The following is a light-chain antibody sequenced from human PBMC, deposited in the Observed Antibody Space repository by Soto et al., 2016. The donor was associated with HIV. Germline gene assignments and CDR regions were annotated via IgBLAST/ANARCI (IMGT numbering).Light chain of an antibody. Sequence: SYELTQPPSVSVAPGETATLTCGGTNIGSKTVHWYQQKPGQAPMMVLYDDSDRPSGIPERFSGSSSGNTATLTISRVEAGDEADYYCQVWDIDSDHWMFGGGTKLTVL. CDR3: QVWDIDSDHWM. J-gene: IGLJ3*02. CDR2: DDS. CDR1: NIGSKT. V-gene: IGLV3-21*02.